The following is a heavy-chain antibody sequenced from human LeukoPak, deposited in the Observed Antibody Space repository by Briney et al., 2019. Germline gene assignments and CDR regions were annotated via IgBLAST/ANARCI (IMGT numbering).Heavy chain of an antibody. J-gene: IGHJ4*02. D-gene: IGHD5-18*01. CDR1: GFTFSNYA. Sequence: GGSLRLSCAASGFTFSNYAIHWVRQAPGKGLEWVAVISYDGNNKYYADSVKGRFTISRDNSKNTLYLQMNSLRAGDTAVYYCARPQGGRQLWLHFDYWGQGTLVTVSS. V-gene: IGHV3-30-3*01. CDR2: ISYDGNNK. CDR3: ARPQGGRQLWLHFDY.